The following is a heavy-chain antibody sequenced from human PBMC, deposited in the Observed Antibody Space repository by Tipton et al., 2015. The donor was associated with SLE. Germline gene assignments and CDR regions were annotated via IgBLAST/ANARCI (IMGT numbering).Heavy chain of an antibody. D-gene: IGHD3-10*01. CDR1: GGSISRSYYY. J-gene: IGHJ4*02. Sequence: LRLSCTVSGGSISRSYYYWGWVRQPPGKGLEWIGNIYYTGSTHYNPSLKSRVTISRDTSGNQFSLNLSSVTAADTAVYYCAGGFYYGSGTFSDFEYWGQGTLATVSS. CDR3: AGGFYYGSGTFSDFEY. V-gene: IGHV4-39*07. CDR2: IYYTGST.